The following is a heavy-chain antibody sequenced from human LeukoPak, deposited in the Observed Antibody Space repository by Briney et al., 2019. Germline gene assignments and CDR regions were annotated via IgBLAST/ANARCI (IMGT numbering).Heavy chain of an antibody. D-gene: IGHD2-15*01. CDR1: GGSISSYY. CDR2: IYYSGST. Sequence: SETLSLTCTVSGGSISSYYWSWIRQPPGKGLEWIGYIYYSGSTNYNPSLKSRVTISVDTSKNQFSLKLSSVTAADTAVYYCARVAYCSDGSCMDYYLDYWGQGTLVTVSS. CDR3: ARVAYCSDGSCMDYYLDY. V-gene: IGHV4-59*01. J-gene: IGHJ4*02.